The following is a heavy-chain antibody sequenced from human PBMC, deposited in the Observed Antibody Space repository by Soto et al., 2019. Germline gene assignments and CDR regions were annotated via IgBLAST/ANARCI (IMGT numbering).Heavy chain of an antibody. CDR3: ARVFGYSSPPGFDP. CDR2: IYYSGST. CDR1: GGSISSYY. V-gene: IGHV4-59*08. Sequence: SETLSLTCTVSGGSISSYYWSWIRQPPGKGLEWIAYIYYSGSTEYNPSLKSRVTISVDTSKNQFSLKLSSVTAADTAVYYCARVFGYSSPPGFDPWGQGTLVPVSS. D-gene: IGHD6-13*01. J-gene: IGHJ5*02.